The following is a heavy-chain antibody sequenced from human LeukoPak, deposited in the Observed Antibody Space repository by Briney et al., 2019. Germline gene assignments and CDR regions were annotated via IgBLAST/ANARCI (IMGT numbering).Heavy chain of an antibody. J-gene: IGHJ4*02. D-gene: IGHD4-17*01. CDR1: GGTFSSYA. V-gene: IGHV1-69*05. CDR3: ARGGGMTTVTCFDY. CDR2: IIPIFGTA. Sequence: GASVKVSCKASGGTFSSYAISWVRQAPGQGLEWMGGIIPIFGTANYAQKFQGRVTITTDESTSTAYMELSSLRSEDTAVYYCARGGGMTTVTCFDYWGQGTLVTVSS.